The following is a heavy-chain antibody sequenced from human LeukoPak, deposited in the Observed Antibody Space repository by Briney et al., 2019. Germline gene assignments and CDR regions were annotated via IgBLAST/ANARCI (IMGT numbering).Heavy chain of an antibody. CDR3: ARARDIWVISYFDY. D-gene: IGHD3-22*01. CDR2: IKQDGSEK. CDR1: GFTFSSYG. J-gene: IGHJ4*02. V-gene: IGHV3-7*01. Sequence: GGSLRLSCAASGFTFSSYGMSWVRQAPGKGLEWVANIKQDGSEKYYVDSVKGRFTISRDNAKNSLYLQMNSLRAEDTAVYYCARARDIWVISYFDYWGQGTLVTVSS.